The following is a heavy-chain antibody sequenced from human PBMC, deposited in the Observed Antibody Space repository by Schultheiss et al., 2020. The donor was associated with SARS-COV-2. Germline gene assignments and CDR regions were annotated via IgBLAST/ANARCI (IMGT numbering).Heavy chain of an antibody. CDR3: ARVAYGDYIVDP. D-gene: IGHD4-17*01. V-gene: IGHV3-30-3*01. Sequence: GGSLRLSCAASGFTFSSYAMHWVRQAPGKGLEWVAVISYDGSNKYYADSVKGRFTISRDNSKNTLYLQMNSLRDEDTAVYYCARVAYGDYIVDPWGQGTLVTVSS. J-gene: IGHJ5*02. CDR2: ISYDGSNK. CDR1: GFTFSSYA.